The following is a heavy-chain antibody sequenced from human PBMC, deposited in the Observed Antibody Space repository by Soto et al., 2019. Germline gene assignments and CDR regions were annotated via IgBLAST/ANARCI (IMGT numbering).Heavy chain of an antibody. J-gene: IGHJ4*02. V-gene: IGHV4-4*07. CDR1: GGSISSYY. Sequence: PSETLSLTCTGSGGSISSYYWSWIRQPAGKGLEWIGRIYTSGSTNYNPSLKSRVTMSVDTSKNQFSLKLSSVTAADTAVYYCAREMGTYYYDSSGYFPLDYWGQGTLVTVSS. CDR2: IYTSGST. CDR3: AREMGTYYYDSSGYFPLDY. D-gene: IGHD3-22*01.